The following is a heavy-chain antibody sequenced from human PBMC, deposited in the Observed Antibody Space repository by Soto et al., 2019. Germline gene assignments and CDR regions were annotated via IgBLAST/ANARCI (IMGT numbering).Heavy chain of an antibody. Sequence: PSETLSLTCFVYGRPFRGYQWSWIRQRPGKGLEWIGEINHSGSTNYNPSLKSRVTISVDTSKNQFSLKLSSVTAADTDVYYCARSRHRSNCYGWSLWHIDYWGQGTLVTVSS. CDR1: GRPFRGYQ. CDR3: ARSRHRSNCYGWSLWHIDY. V-gene: IGHV4-34*01. CDR2: INHSGST. J-gene: IGHJ4*01. D-gene: IGHD2-15*01.